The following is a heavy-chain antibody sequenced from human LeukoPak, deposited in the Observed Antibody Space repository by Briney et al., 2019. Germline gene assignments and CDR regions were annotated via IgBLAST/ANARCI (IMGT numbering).Heavy chain of an antibody. CDR2: IDPSDSYT. CDR1: GYSFTSYW. Sequence: GESLRISCKGSGYSFTSYWISWVRQMPGKGLEWMGRIDPSDSYTNYSPSFQGHVTISVDKSISTAYLQWSSLKASDTAVYYCARYASYGTNWFDPWGQGTLVTVSS. V-gene: IGHV5-10-1*01. J-gene: IGHJ5*02. CDR3: ARYASYGTNWFDP. D-gene: IGHD3-16*01.